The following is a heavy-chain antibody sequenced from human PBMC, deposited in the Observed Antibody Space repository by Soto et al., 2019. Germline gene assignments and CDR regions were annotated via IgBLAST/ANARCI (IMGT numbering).Heavy chain of an antibody. CDR2: IYHSGST. J-gene: IGHJ4*02. D-gene: IGHD3-10*01. CDR1: GGSISSSNW. Sequence: SETLSLTCAVSGGSISSSNWWSWVRQPPGKGLEWIGEIYHSGSTNYNPSLKSRVTISVDKSKNQFSLKLSSVTAADTAVYYCARSGSYYDSGSYYDYWGQGTLVTVSS. CDR3: ARSGSYYDSGSYYDY. V-gene: IGHV4-4*02.